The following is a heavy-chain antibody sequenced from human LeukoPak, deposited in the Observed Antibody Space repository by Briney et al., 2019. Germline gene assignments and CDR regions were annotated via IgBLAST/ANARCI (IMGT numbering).Heavy chain of an antibody. D-gene: IGHD3-10*01. Sequence: GSLRLSCAASGFTFSTYSMNWVRQPPGKGLEWIGSIYYSGSTYYNPSLKSRVTISVDTSKNQFSLKLSSVTAADTAVYYCAREKDYGSGSFDPWGQGTLVTVSS. CDR1: GFTFSTYS. J-gene: IGHJ5*02. CDR3: AREKDYGSGSFDP. V-gene: IGHV4-38-2*02. CDR2: IYYSGST.